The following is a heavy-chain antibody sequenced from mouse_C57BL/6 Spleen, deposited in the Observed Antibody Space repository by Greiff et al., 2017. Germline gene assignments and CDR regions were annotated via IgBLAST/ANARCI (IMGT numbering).Heavy chain of an antibody. CDR1: GYTFTSYW. D-gene: IGHD1-1*01. V-gene: IGHV1-50*01. J-gene: IGHJ2*01. CDR3: ARRTTVVARDFDY. Sequence: QVQLQQPGAELVKPGASVKLSCKASGYTFTSYWMQWVKQRPGQGLAWIGEIDPSDSYTNYNQKFKGKATLTVDTSSSTAYMQLSSLTSEDSAVYYCARRTTVVARDFDYWGQGTTLTVSS. CDR2: IDPSDSYT.